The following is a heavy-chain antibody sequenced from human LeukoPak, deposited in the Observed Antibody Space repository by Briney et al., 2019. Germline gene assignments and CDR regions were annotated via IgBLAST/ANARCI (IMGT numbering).Heavy chain of an antibody. CDR2: IGTAGDT. CDR3: ARERKTWYFDL. J-gene: IGHJ2*01. V-gene: IGHV3-13*01. CDR1: GFTFSSYD. Sequence: GGSLRLSCAASGFTFSSYDMHWVRQATGKGLEWVSAIGTAGDTYYPGSVKGRFTISRENAKNSLYLQMNSLRAGDTAVYYCARERKTWYFDLWGRGTLVTVSS.